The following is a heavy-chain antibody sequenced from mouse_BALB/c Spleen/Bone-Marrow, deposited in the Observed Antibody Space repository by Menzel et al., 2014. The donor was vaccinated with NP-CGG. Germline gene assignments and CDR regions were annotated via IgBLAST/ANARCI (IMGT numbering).Heavy chain of an antibody. J-gene: IGHJ4*01. CDR3: ARRGNPIVYYAMDY. Sequence: LVKTGASVKISCKASGYSFTGYYMHWVKQSHGKSLEWIGYISCYNGATSYNQKFKGKATFTVDTSSSTAYMQVNSLTSEDSAVYYCARRGNPIVYYAMDYWNQGTSITISS. CDR1: GYSFTGYY. V-gene: IGHV1S34*01. CDR2: ISCYNGAT.